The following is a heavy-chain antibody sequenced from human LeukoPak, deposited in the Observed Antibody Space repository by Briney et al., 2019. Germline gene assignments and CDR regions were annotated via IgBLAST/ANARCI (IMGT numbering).Heavy chain of an antibody. J-gene: IGHJ4*02. Sequence: NPSETLSLTCTVSGGSISSSSYYWGWIRQPPGKGLEWIGSIYYSGSTYYNPSLKSRVTISVDTSKNQFSLKVSSVTAADTAIYYCARYKVGATYALDYWGQGTLVTVSS. CDR3: ARYKVGATYALDY. V-gene: IGHV4-39*07. D-gene: IGHD1-26*01. CDR1: GGSISSSSYY. CDR2: IYYSGST.